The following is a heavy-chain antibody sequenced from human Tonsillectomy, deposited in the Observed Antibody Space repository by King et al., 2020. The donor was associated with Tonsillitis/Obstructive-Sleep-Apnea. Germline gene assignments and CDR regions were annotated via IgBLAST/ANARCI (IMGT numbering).Heavy chain of an antibody. CDR1: GFTFSNVW. CDR2: IKSKTEGGTT. V-gene: IGHV3-15*01. Sequence: VQLVESGGGLVKPGGSLRLSCAAPGFTFSNVWMSWVRQAPGKGLEWVGRIKSKTEGGTTDYAAPVKGRFTISRDDSKNTLFLQMNSLKTEDTAVYYCTTDPGITIFGVVTDYWGQGTLVTVSS. CDR3: TTDPGITIFGVVTDY. D-gene: IGHD3-3*01. J-gene: IGHJ4*02.